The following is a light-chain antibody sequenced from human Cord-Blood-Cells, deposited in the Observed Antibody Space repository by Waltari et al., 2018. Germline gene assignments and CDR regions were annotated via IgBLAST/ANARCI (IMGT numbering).Light chain of an antibody. J-gene: IGKJ4*01. Sequence: DIQMTQSPSSLSASVGDRVTITCQASQDISNYLNWYQQKPVKDPKLLIYDASNLETGVPSRFSGSGSGTDFTFTISSLQPEDIATYYCQQYDNLTLTFGGGTKVEIK. CDR3: QQYDNLTLT. V-gene: IGKV1-33*01. CDR2: DAS. CDR1: QDISNY.